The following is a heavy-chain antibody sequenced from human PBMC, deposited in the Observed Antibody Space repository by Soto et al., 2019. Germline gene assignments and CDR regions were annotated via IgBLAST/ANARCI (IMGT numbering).Heavy chain of an antibody. CDR3: ARGGGYCSGGTCYPFWFDP. J-gene: IGHJ5*02. D-gene: IGHD2-15*01. CDR1: SGSISSGGYY. CDR2: IYFTGST. Sequence: SETLSLTCTVSSGSISSGGYYWSWIRQHPGKGLEWIGYIYFTGSTYYNPSLKSRVTISVDTSKNQFSLKLSSVTAADTAVYYCARGGGYCSGGTCYPFWFDPWGQGTLVPVSS. V-gene: IGHV4-31*03.